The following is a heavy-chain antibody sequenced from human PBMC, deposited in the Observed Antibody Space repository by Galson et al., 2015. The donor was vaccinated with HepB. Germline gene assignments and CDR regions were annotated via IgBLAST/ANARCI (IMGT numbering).Heavy chain of an antibody. CDR3: ARAGGKASDI. CDR2: VSSSSSYI. V-gene: IGHV3-21*01. Sequence: SLRLSCAASGFNFSSYSMNWVRQAPGKGLEWVSSVSSSSSYIYYADSVKGRFTISRDNAKNSLYLQMNSLRAEDTAVYYCARAGGKASDIWGQGTMVTVSS. J-gene: IGHJ3*02. D-gene: IGHD1-1*01. CDR1: GFNFSSYS.